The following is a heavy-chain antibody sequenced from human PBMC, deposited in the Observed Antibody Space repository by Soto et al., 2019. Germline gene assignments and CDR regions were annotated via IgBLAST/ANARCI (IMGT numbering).Heavy chain of an antibody. Sequence: SRRLSCTDSGFSVNTYVMDWVRQAPGKGLEWVARILYDGSKEYYADPVKGRFTISRDNSKNTLYLQMDRLRVEDTAVYFCAKGLALMADHWGQGTPVTVSS. D-gene: IGHD2-21*01. CDR2: ILYDGSKE. CDR3: AKGLALMADH. CDR1: GFSVNTYV. J-gene: IGHJ4*02. V-gene: IGHV3-30*18.